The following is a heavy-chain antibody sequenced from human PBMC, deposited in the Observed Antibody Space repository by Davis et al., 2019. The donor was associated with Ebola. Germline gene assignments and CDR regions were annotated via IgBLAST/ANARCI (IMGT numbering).Heavy chain of an antibody. CDR3: ARGWLRTGLDY. J-gene: IGHJ4*02. CDR1: GDSVSGNSGA. D-gene: IGHD5-12*01. Sequence: HSQTLSLTCAVSGDSVSGNSGAWNWIRQSPSRGLEWLGRTYYTSKWNNDYAVSVKSRININPDTSENQFSLQLNSVTPEDTAVYYCARGWLRTGLDYWGQGTLVTVSS. CDR2: TYYTSKWNN. V-gene: IGHV6-1*01.